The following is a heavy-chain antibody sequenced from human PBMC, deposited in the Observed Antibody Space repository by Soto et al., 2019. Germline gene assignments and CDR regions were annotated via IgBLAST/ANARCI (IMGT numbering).Heavy chain of an antibody. J-gene: IGHJ4*02. CDR1: GFSLSTSGVG. Sequence: QITLKESAPTLVRPTQTLTLTCAFSGFSLSTSGVGVGWIRQPPGKALEWLAVIYWDDSKHYSPSLRSRLTITKDTSKKQVVLTMTNLDPMDTGTYYCAHKGPEDWPLDYWGEGTLVTVSS. V-gene: IGHV2-5*02. CDR2: IYWDDSK. CDR3: AHKGPEDWPLDY. D-gene: IGHD3-9*01.